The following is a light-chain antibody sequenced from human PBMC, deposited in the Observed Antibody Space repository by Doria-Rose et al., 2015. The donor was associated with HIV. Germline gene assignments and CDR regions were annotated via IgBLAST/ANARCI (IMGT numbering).Light chain of an antibody. V-gene: IGLV2-14*03. J-gene: IGLJ3*02. Sequence: DVGGYNYVSWCQQHQGKAPKLMIYDVSNRPSGVSNRFSGSKSGNTASLTISGLQAEDEADYYCSSYTTSSTLVFGGGTKLTVL. CDR3: SSYTTSSTLV. CDR2: DVS. CDR1: DVGGYNY.